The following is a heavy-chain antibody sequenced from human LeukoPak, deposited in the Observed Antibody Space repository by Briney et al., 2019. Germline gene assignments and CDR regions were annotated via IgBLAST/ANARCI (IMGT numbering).Heavy chain of an antibody. CDR1: GFTFSSYG. V-gene: IGHV3-30*18. CDR3: AKDNALYYYGSGSYYPGV. CDR2: ISYDGSNK. J-gene: IGHJ4*02. D-gene: IGHD3-10*01. Sequence: GGSLRLSCAASGFTFSSYGMHWVRQAPGKGLEWVAVISYDGSNKYYADSVKGRFTISRDNSKNTLYLQMNSLRAEDTAVYYCAKDNALYYYGSGSYYPGVWGQGTLVTVSS.